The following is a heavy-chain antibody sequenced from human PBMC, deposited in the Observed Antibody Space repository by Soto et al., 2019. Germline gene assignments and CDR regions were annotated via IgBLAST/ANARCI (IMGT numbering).Heavy chain of an antibody. CDR1: GGSIGSGGYY. Sequence: SSETLSLTCTVSGGSIGSGGYYWSWIRQHPGKGLEWIGYTFYSGATYYNPSLKSRTIISVDTSKNQFSLTLTSLTAADTAVYYCARVQPYDYGANTGWLDPWGQGTLVTVSS. CDR2: TFYSGAT. CDR3: ARVQPYDYGANTGWLDP. D-gene: IGHD4-17*01. V-gene: IGHV4-31*03. J-gene: IGHJ5*02.